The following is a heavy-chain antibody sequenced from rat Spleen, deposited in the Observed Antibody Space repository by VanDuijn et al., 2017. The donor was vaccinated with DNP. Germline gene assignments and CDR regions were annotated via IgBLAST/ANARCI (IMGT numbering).Heavy chain of an antibody. Sequence: EVQLVESGGGLVQPGRSLKLSCAASGFTFSNYYMAWVRQAPKKGLEWVATIFTSGNRAFYTDSVEGRFTISRDNAKSRLYLQMNSLKSEDTATYYCARHGDYSSYIYVRYFDYWGQGVMVTVSS. CDR3: ARHGDYSSYIYVRYFDY. V-gene: IGHV5-7*01. CDR2: IFTSGNRA. J-gene: IGHJ2*01. CDR1: GFTFSNYY. D-gene: IGHD1-2*01.